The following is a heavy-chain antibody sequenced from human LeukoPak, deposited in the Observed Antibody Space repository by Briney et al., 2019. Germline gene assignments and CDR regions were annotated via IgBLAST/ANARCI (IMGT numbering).Heavy chain of an antibody. Sequence: SQTLSLTCVISEDSVASNSTACNWIRQSPSRGLEWLGRTYYRSRWYNDYAVSVKGRITINPDTSKNQFSLQLNSVTPEDTAVYYCARGGQGDGYSADEAFDFWGQGTVVTVS. V-gene: IGHV6-1*01. J-gene: IGHJ3*01. D-gene: IGHD5-24*01. CDR3: ARGGQGDGYSADEAFDF. CDR1: EDSVASNSTA. CDR2: TYYRSRWYN.